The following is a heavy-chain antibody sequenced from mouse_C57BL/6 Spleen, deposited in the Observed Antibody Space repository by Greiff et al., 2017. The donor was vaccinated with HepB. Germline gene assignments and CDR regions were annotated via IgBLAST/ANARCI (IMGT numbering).Heavy chain of an antibody. J-gene: IGHJ3*01. D-gene: IGHD2-3*01. Sequence: QVTLKVSGAELAKPGASVKLSCKASGYTFTSYWMHWVKQRPGQGLEWIGYINPSSGYTKYNQKFKDKATLTADKSSSTAYMQLSSLTYEDSAVYYCARGSYDGYYRFAYWGQGTLVTVSA. CDR2: INPSSGYT. CDR1: GYTFTSYW. V-gene: IGHV1-7*01. CDR3: ARGSYDGYYRFAY.